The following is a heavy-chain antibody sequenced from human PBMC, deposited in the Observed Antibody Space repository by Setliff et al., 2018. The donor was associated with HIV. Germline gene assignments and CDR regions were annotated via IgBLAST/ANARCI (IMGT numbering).Heavy chain of an antibody. V-gene: IGHV3-21*01. D-gene: IGHD3-9*01. J-gene: IGHJ5*02. CDR2: ISASATYI. CDR1: GFTFSTYS. CDR3: ARDNGRYFDRGWFDP. Sequence: GSLRLSCEASGFTFSTYSMNWVRQAPGKGLEWVSSISASATYIYYADSVKGRFTISRDNAENSLYLQMNSLRAEDTAVYYCARDNGRYFDRGWFDPWGQGALVTVSS.